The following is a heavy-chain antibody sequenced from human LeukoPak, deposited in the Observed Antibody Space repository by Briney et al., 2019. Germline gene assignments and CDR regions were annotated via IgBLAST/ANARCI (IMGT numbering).Heavy chain of an antibody. CDR3: AREKTVAGSTYYFDY. CDR2: INPSGGST. V-gene: IGHV1-46*01. J-gene: IGHJ4*02. Sequence: AASVKVSCKASGYTFTSYYMHWVRQAPGQGLEWMGIINPSGGSTSYAQKFQGRVTMTRDTSTSAVYMELSSLRSEDTAVYYCAREKTVAGSTYYFDYWGQGTLVTVSS. D-gene: IGHD6-19*01. CDR1: GYTFTSYY.